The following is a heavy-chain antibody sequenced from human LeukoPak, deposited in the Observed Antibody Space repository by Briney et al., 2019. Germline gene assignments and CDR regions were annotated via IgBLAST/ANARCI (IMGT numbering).Heavy chain of an antibody. D-gene: IGHD3-10*01. CDR2: INHSGST. Sequence: AETLSLTCAGYGGSFSGYYWSWIRQPPGKGLEWIGEINHSGSTNYNPSLMSRVTISVDTSKNQFSLMLISVTAADTAVYYFSGELLWLAPPNWFDPWGQGTLVTVSS. CDR3: SGELLWLAPPNWFDP. CDR1: GGSFSGYY. J-gene: IGHJ5*02. V-gene: IGHV4-34*01.